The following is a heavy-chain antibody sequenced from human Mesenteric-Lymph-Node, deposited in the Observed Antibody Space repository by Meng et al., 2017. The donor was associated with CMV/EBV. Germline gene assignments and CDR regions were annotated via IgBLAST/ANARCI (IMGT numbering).Heavy chain of an antibody. CDR2: ISDSGST. Sequence: DSISGGDYFWSWIRQSPGKGLEWIGYISDSGSTYYKPSLKSRATISLSTSKNHLSLRLGSVTAADAAIYYCARVSTPMGAWFFDLWGRGTLVTVSS. V-gene: IGHV4-30-4*08. J-gene: IGHJ2*01. CDR3: ARVSTPMGAWFFDL. CDR1: DSISGGDYF. D-gene: IGHD5-18*01.